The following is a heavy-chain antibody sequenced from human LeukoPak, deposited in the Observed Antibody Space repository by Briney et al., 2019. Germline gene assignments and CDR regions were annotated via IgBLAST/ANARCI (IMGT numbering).Heavy chain of an antibody. V-gene: IGHV1-69*05. CDR1: GGTFSSYA. CDR2: IIPIFGTA. CDR3: ARSGGGDSGVAVPFDY. J-gene: IGHJ4*02. Sequence: ASVKVSCKASGGTFSSYAISWVRQAPGQGLEWMGGIIPIFGTANYAQKFQGRVTITTDESTSTAYMELSSLRSEDTAVYYCARSGGGDSGVAVPFDYWGQGTLVTVSS. D-gene: IGHD2-21*01.